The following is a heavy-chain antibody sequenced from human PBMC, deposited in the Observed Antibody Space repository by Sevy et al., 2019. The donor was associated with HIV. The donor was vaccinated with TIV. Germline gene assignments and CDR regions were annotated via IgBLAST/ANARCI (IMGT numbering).Heavy chain of an antibody. J-gene: IGHJ3*01. Sequence: GGSLRLSCAASGFTFSRYWMSWVRQAPGKGLEWVGNVKEDGSEKYYGDSVKGRFTISRYNAKNSLFLQMKSLRAEDTAVYYCARGDYYDRSGFYIDAFDVWGQGTMVTVSS. CDR1: GFTFSRYW. CDR3: ARGDYYDRSGFYIDAFDV. D-gene: IGHD3-22*01. V-gene: IGHV3-7*04. CDR2: VKEDGSEK.